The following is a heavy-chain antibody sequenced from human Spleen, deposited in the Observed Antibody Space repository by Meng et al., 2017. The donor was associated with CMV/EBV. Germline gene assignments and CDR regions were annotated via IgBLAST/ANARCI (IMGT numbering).Heavy chain of an antibody. CDR3: VKGVTYGRHYDLDV. V-gene: IGHV3-30*02. CDR2: IRNDAADI. D-gene: IGHD3-22*01. Sequence: SGFSVNTYNMHWVRQAPGKGPEWVAFIRNDAADIYYLDSVRGRFTISKDSYQNILFLQMTSLQPEDTAVYHCVKGVTYGRHYDLDVWGQGTTVTVSS. J-gene: IGHJ6*02. CDR1: GFSVNTYN.